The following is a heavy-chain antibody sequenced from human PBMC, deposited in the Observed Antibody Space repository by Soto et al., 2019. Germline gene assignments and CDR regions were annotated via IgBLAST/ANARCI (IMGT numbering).Heavy chain of an antibody. V-gene: IGHV3-64*01. CDR2: ISSNGGST. Sequence: PGGSLRLSCAASGFTFSSYAMHWVRQAPGKGLEYVSAISSNGGSTYYANYVKGRFTISRDNSKNTLYLQMGSLRAEDMAVYYCARRWGTYFDYWGQGT. CDR1: GFTFSSYA. J-gene: IGHJ4*02. CDR3: ARRWGTYFDY. D-gene: IGHD7-27*01.